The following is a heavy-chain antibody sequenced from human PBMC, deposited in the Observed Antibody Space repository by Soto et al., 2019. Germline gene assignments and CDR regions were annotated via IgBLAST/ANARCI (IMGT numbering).Heavy chain of an antibody. Sequence: EVQLVESGGGLVQPGGSLRLSCAASGFTFNKYWMTWVRQAPGKGLEWVANIQQVGSEKYYVDSVKGRFTISRDNADNPLYLQMNGLRAEDTAVYYWALGRTGLDVWGQGTTVTVSS. CDR1: GFTFNKYW. V-gene: IGHV3-7*01. CDR3: ALGRTGLDV. CDR2: IQQVGSEK. D-gene: IGHD7-27*01. J-gene: IGHJ6*02.